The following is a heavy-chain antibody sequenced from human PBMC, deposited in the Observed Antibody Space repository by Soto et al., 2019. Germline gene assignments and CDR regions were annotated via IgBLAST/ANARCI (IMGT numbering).Heavy chain of an antibody. CDR3: AKEGGYSSSSTIFDY. V-gene: IGHV3-30*18. J-gene: IGHJ4*02. CDR2: ISYDGSNK. Sequence: TGGSLRLSCAASGFTFSSYGMHWVRPAPCKGLEWVAVISYDGSNKLYADSVKGRFTISRDNSKNTLYLQMNSLRAEDTAVYYCAKEGGYSSSSTIFDYWGQGTLVTVSS. CDR1: GFTFSSYG. D-gene: IGHD6-6*01.